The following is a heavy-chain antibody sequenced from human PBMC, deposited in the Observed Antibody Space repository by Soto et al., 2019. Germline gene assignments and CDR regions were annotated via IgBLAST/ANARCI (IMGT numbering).Heavy chain of an antibody. Sequence: ASVKVSCKASGYTFTGYYMHWVRQAPGQGLEWMGWINPNSGGTNYAQKFQGWVTMTRDTSISTAYMELSRLRSDDTAVYYCARANQSGYDSYYYYYGMDVWGQGTTVTVSS. J-gene: IGHJ6*02. D-gene: IGHD5-12*01. CDR3: ARANQSGYDSYYYYYGMDV. CDR2: INPNSGGT. V-gene: IGHV1-2*04. CDR1: GYTFTGYY.